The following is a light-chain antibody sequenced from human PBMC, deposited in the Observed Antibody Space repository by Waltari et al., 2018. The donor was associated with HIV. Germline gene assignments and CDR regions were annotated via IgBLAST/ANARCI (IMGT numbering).Light chain of an antibody. CDR3: AAWDDRMNGFYV. CDR2: NNN. Sequence: QSVLTQPPSASGTPGQRVSISCSGSSSNIGTRTVNWFQQLPGTAPTPLIYNNNQRPSGVPDRFSGSKSGTSASLAISGLQSEDEADYYCAAWDDRMNGFYVFGTGTKVTVL. CDR1: SSNIGTRT. V-gene: IGLV1-44*01. J-gene: IGLJ1*01.